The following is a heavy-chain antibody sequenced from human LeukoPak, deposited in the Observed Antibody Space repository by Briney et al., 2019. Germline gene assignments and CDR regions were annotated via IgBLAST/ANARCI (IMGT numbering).Heavy chain of an antibody. CDR3: ARDSYSRGSD. J-gene: IGHJ4*02. CDR2: ISYDGSDK. V-gene: IGHV3-30*03. D-gene: IGHD1-26*01. CDR1: GFIFSNYA. Sequence: GGSLRLSCAASGFIFSNYAMHWVRQAPDKGLEWVALISYDGSDKYSADSVKGRFTVSRDNSKNTLYLQMNSLRAEDTAVYYCARDSYSRGSDWGQGTLVTVSS.